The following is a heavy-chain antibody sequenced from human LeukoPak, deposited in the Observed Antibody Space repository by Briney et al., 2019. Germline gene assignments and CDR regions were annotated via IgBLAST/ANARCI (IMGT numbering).Heavy chain of an antibody. Sequence: PSQTLSLTCTVSGVSVGSGDYFWSWIRQPPGKGLEWIGYIYFSGSTDSNPSLESRVTVSIDTSKNQFSLKLSSVTAADTAVYYCARINMVRGVISFDYWGQGTLVTVSS. CDR2: IYFSGST. CDR3: ARINMVRGVISFDY. V-gene: IGHV4-30-4*08. D-gene: IGHD3-10*01. CDR1: GVSVGSGDYF. J-gene: IGHJ4*02.